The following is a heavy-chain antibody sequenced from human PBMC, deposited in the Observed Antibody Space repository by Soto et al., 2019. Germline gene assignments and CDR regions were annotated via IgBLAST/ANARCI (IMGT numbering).Heavy chain of an antibody. CDR1: GFTFSSYA. Sequence: GGSLRLSCAASGFTFSSYAMSWVRQAPGKGLEWVSSISGSGGSTYYADSVKGRFTISRDNSKNTLYLQMNSLRAEDTAVYYCAKVPWIQLWLPFQPWGQGTLVTVSS. D-gene: IGHD5-18*01. V-gene: IGHV3-23*01. CDR2: ISGSGGST. CDR3: AKVPWIQLWLPFQP. J-gene: IGHJ1*01.